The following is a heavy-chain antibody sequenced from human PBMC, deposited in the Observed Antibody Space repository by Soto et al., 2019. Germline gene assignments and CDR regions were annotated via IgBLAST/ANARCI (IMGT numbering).Heavy chain of an antibody. V-gene: IGHV2-5*02. CDR3: AHIVTGCFT. CDR2: IYWDDDK. J-gene: IGHJ5*02. Sequence: QITLKESGPTLVKPTQTLTLTCTISGFSLITSGVGVGWIRQPPGKALEWLALIYWDDDKRYSPSLKSRLTITKDTSKTQVVLTMTNMAPVDTATYYCAHIVTGCFTWGRGALVTVSS. D-gene: IGHD3-16*01. CDR1: GFSLITSGVG.